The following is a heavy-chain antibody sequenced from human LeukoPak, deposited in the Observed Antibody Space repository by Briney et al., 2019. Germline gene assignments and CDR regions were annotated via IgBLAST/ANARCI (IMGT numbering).Heavy chain of an antibody. CDR2: INTDGSST. CDR1: GFTFSSYW. D-gene: IGHD6-6*01. Sequence: GGSLRLSCAASGFTFSSYWMHWVRQAPGKGLVWVSRINTDGSSTTYADSVKGRFTISRDNAKNTLYLQMNSLSAEDTAVYYCARGYSSSYRIDYWGQGTLVTVSS. V-gene: IGHV3-74*01. CDR3: ARGYSSSYRIDY. J-gene: IGHJ4*02.